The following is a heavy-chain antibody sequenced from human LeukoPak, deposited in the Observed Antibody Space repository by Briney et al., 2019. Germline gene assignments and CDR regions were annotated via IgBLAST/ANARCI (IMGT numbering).Heavy chain of an antibody. D-gene: IGHD1-26*01. CDR1: GGSISSSSYY. J-gene: IGHJ4*02. CDR2: IYYSGST. CDR3: ARSPPWEYYFDY. V-gene: IGHV4-39*07. Sequence: ASETLSLTCTVSGGSISSSSYYRGWIRQPPGKGLEWIGSIYYSGSTYYNPSLKSRVTISVDTSKNQFSLKLSSVTAADTAVYYCARSPPWEYYFDYWGQGTLVTVSS.